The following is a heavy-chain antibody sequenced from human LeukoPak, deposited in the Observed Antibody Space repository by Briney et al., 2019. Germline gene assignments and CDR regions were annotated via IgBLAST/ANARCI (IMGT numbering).Heavy chain of an antibody. V-gene: IGHV3-21*01. Sequence: GGSLRLSCAASGFTFSSYSMDWVRQAPGKGLEWVSSISSSSTYIHYADSMKGRFTIFRDNAKNSLYLQMNSLRAEDTAVYYCARDHDEGFDYWGQGTLVTVSS. CDR3: ARDHDEGFDY. CDR2: ISSSSTYI. D-gene: IGHD1-1*01. CDR1: GFTFSSYS. J-gene: IGHJ4*02.